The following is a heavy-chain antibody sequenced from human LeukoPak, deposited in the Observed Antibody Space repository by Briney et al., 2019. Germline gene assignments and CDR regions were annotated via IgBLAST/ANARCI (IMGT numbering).Heavy chain of an antibody. V-gene: IGHV3-48*01. J-gene: IGHJ4*02. D-gene: IGHD2-2*01. Sequence: PGGSLRLSCAASGFSFSSYSMNWVRQAPGKGLEWVSYISSSGSIIYYGDSVKGRFTIYRDNAKNSMYLQMHRLRVEDTAVYYCATHTRIVVPAAKGDYFDYWGQGTLVTVSS. CDR1: GFSFSSYS. CDR3: ATHTRIVVPAAKGDYFDY. CDR2: ISSSGSII.